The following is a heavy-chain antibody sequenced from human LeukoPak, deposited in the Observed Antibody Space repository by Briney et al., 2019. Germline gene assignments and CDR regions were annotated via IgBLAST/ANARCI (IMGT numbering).Heavy chain of an antibody. D-gene: IGHD3-10*01. Sequence: ASVKVSCKASGYTFTSYDINWVRQATGQGLEWMGWMNPNSGNTGYAQKFQGRVTITRNTSISTAYMELSSLRSEDMAVYYCARENYYRIGRFDRAYLDDWGQGTLVTVSS. CDR2: MNPNSGNT. J-gene: IGHJ4*02. V-gene: IGHV1-8*03. CDR3: ARENYYRIGRFDRAYLDD. CDR1: GYTFTSYD.